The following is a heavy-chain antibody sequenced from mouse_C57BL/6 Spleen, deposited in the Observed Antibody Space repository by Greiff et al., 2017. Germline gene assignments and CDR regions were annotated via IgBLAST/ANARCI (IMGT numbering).Heavy chain of an antibody. Sequence: QVQLQQSGAELARPGASVKLSCKASGYTFTSYGISWVKQRTGQGLEWIGEIYPRSGNTYYNEKFKGKATLTADKSSSTAYMELRSLTSEDSAVYFCARSSGISFYWDVEVWGTGTTVTVAS. CDR3: ARSSGISFYWDVEV. D-gene: IGHD1-1*01. V-gene: IGHV1-81*01. CDR1: GYTFTSYG. J-gene: IGHJ1*03. CDR2: IYPRSGNT.